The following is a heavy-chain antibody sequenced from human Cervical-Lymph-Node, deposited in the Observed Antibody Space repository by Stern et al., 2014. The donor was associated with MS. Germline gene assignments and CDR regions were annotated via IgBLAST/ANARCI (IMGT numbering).Heavy chain of an antibody. Sequence: VQLVESGPGLVKPSGTLSLTCTVSGDSVSGRTWWTWVRQSPGKGLEWIGRIHHSGSTDYNPSLKSRVTMSLDTSKNHLSLSLESVTADTAMYFCARWRGTGLFDYWGQGTLVTVSS. CDR1: GDSVSGRTW. V-gene: IGHV4-4*02. J-gene: IGHJ4*02. CDR2: IHHSGST. CDR3: ARWRGTGLFDY. D-gene: IGHD3/OR15-3a*01.